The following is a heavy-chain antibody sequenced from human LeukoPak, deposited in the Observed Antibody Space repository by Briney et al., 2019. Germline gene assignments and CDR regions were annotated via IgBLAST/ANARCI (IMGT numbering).Heavy chain of an antibody. CDR1: GGSFSGYY. D-gene: IGHD3-10*01. CDR3: ARGIRKTEYYFDY. CDR2: INHSGST. Sequence: SETLSLTCAVYGGSFSGYYWSWIRQPPGKGLEWIGEINHSGSTNYNPSLKSRVTISVDTSKNRFSLKLSSVTAADTAVYYCARGIRKTEYYFDYWGQGTLVTVSS. J-gene: IGHJ4*02. V-gene: IGHV4-34*01.